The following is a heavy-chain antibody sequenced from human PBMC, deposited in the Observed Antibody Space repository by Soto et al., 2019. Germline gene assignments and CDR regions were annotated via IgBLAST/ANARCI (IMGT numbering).Heavy chain of an antibody. V-gene: IGHV3-23*01. Sequence: EVQLLESGGGLVQPGGSLRLSCAASGFTFSSYAMSWVRQAPGKGLEWVSAISGSGGSTYYADSGKGRFTISRDNAKNTPYLQMNSLRAEDTAVYYCAKDLPPGSRAGRAYYFDYWGQGPLVTVSS. CDR3: AKDLPPGSRAGRAYYFDY. CDR1: GFTFSSYA. J-gene: IGHJ4*02. D-gene: IGHD3-10*01. CDR2: ISGSGGST.